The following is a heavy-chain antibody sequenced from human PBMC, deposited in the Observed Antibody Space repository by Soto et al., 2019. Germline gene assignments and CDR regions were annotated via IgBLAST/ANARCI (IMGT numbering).Heavy chain of an antibody. V-gene: IGHV3-23*01. CDR3: AKIEGMDV. CDR1: GFTFSIYS. CDR2: ISGIVVRT. J-gene: IGHJ6*02. Sequence: VGSRRISCAASGFTFSIYSMNWVRQAPGEGLEWVSAISGIVVRTYYADSWKVRSPPPRANPKNPLYLQMTSLRAENTPVYYCAKIEGMDVWGQGPTVTVSS.